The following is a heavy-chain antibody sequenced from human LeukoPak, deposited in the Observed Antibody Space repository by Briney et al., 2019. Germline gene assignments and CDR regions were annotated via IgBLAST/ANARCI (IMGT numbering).Heavy chain of an antibody. CDR2: IYTSGST. CDR1: GGSISSSNW. J-gene: IGHJ6*03. Sequence: SETLSLTCTVSGGSISSSNWWSWVRQPPGKGLEWIGRIYTSGSTNYNPSLKSRVTMSVDTSKNQFSLKLSSVTAADTAVYYCARDAYYYYYMDVWGKGTTVTISS. CDR3: ARDAYYYYYMDV. V-gene: IGHV4-4*02.